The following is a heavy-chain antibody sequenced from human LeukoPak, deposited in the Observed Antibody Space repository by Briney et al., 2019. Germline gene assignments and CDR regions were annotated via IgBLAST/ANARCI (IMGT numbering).Heavy chain of an antibody. D-gene: IGHD3-22*01. CDR1: GYTFTSYD. CDR2: MNPNSGNT. Sequence: ASVKVSCKASGYTFTSYDINWVRQATGQGLEWMGWMNPNSGNTGYAQKLQGRVTMTRYTSISTAYLELSSLRSEDTAVYYCARGSYYDGSGYYYVEPFDYWGQGTPVTVSS. CDR3: ARGSYYDGSGYYYVEPFDY. V-gene: IGHV1-8*01. J-gene: IGHJ4*02.